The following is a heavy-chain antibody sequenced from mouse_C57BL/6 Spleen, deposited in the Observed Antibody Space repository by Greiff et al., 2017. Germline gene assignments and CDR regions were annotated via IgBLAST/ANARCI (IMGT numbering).Heavy chain of an antibody. CDR3: TYYSIYFDD. CDR2: IDPENGDT. Sequence: EVKLVESGAELVRPGASVSLSCTASGFNIKDDYMHWVKQRPEQGLEWIGWIDPENGDTEYASKFQGKAPITADTASNTAYMQLSSLTSEDTAVYYWTYYSIYFDDWGQGTTLTVSS. D-gene: IGHD2-5*01. CDR1: GFNIKDDY. J-gene: IGHJ2*01. V-gene: IGHV14-4*01.